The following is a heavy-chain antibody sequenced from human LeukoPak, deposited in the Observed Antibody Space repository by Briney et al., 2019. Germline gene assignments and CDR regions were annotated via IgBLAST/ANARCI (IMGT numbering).Heavy chain of an antibody. D-gene: IGHD6-13*01. J-gene: IGHJ5*02. Sequence: ASVKVSCKASGYTFTGYYMHWMRQAPGQGLEWMGWINPNSGGTNYAQKFQGRVTMTRDTSISTAYMELSRLRSDDTAVYYCARSLGYSSSWYSWGQGTLVTVSS. V-gene: IGHV1-2*02. CDR2: INPNSGGT. CDR1: GYTFTGYY. CDR3: ARSLGYSSSWYS.